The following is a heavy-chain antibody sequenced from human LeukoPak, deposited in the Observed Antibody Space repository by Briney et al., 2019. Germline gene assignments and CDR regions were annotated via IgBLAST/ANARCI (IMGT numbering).Heavy chain of an antibody. CDR3: AMGSKGDSYPKDYYYYMDV. D-gene: IGHD5-24*01. CDR2: INPNSGGT. Sequence: ASVKVSCKASGYTFTGYYMHWVRQAPGQGLEWMGWINPNSGGTNYAQKFQGRVTMTRDTSISTAYMELSRLRSDDTAVYYCAMGSKGDSYPKDYYYYMDVWGKGTTVTVSS. CDR1: GYTFTGYY. J-gene: IGHJ6*03. V-gene: IGHV1-2*02.